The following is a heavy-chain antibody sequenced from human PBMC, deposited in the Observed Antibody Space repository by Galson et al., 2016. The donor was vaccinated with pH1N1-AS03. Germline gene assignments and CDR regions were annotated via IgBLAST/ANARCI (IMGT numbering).Heavy chain of an antibody. D-gene: IGHD2-2*01. CDR1: GFSFSANW. Sequence: SLRLSCAASGFSFSANWMSWVRQAPGKGLEWVANIKRDGSVKTYVASVEGRFAISRDNANNSLFLQMNSLTPEDTAVYFCASATVSFCSSSSCFAYFDYWGRGTLVTVSS. CDR3: ASATVSFCSSSSCFAYFDY. V-gene: IGHV3-7*01. J-gene: IGHJ4*02. CDR2: IKRDGSVK.